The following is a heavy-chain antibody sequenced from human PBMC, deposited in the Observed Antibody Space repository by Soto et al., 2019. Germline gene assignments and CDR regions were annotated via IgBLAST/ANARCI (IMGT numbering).Heavy chain of an antibody. D-gene: IGHD6-13*01. CDR2: IWYDGSNK. CDR3: ARDLGIAAAGNDY. V-gene: IGHV3-33*01. CDR1: GFTFSSYG. J-gene: IGHJ4*02. Sequence: QVQLVESGGGVVQPGRSLRLSCAASGFTFSSYGMHWVRQAPGKGLEWVAVIWYDGSNKYYADSVKGRFTISRDNSKNTLYLQMNSLRAEDTAVYYSARDLGIAAAGNDYWGQGTLVTVSS.